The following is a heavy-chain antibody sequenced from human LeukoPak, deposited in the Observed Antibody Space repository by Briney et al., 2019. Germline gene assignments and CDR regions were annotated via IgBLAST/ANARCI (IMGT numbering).Heavy chain of an antibody. V-gene: IGHV4-39*01. CDR1: GGSISSSSYY. CDR3: ASSRPYDFWSGYTALAFDI. J-gene: IGHJ3*02. Sequence: PSETLSLTCTVSGGSISSSSYYWGWIRQPPGKGLEWIGSIYYSGSAYYNPSLKGRVTISVDTSKNQFSLKLSSVTAADTAVYYCASSRPYDFWSGYTALAFDIWGQGTMVTVSS. CDR2: IYYSGSA. D-gene: IGHD3-3*01.